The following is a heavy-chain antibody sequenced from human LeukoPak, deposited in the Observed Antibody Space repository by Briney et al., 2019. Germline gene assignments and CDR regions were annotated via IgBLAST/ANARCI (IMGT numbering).Heavy chain of an antibody. CDR2: INPNSGGT. CDR1: GYTFTGYY. V-gene: IGHV1-2*02. Sequence: ASVKVSCKASGYTFTGYYMHWVRQAPGQGLVWMGWINPNSGGTNYAQKFQGRVTMTRDTSISTAYMELSRLRSDDTAVYYCARANDYVWGSYRYYYYYYMDVWGKGTTVTVSS. CDR3: ARANDYVWGSYRYYYYYYMDV. D-gene: IGHD3-16*02. J-gene: IGHJ6*03.